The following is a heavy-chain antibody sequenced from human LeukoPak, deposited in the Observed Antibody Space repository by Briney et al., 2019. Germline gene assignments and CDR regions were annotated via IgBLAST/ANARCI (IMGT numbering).Heavy chain of an antibody. V-gene: IGHV3-23*01. CDR1: GFTFSGYA. J-gene: IGHJ4*02. CDR3: APEFPGWHFEPPVDY. CDR2: ISGSGGST. Sequence: GGSLRLSCEASGFTFSGYAMGWVRLAPGKGLEWVSAISGSGGSTYYADSVKGRFTISRDNSKNTLYLQMNSLRAEDTAVYYCAPEFPGWHFEPPVDYWGQGTLVTVSS. D-gene: IGHD2-15*01.